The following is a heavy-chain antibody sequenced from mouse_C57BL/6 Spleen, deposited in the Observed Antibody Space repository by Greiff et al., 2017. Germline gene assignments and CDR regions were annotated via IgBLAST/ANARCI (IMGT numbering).Heavy chain of an antibody. CDR2: IDPETGGT. Sequence: QVQLQQSGAELVRPGASVTLSCKASGYTFTDYEMHWVKQTPGHGLEWIGAIDPETGGTAYNQKFKGKAILTADKSSSAAYMELRSLTSEDSAVYYCTRSGCSNYGWFAYWGQGTLVTVSA. CDR1: GYTFTDYE. V-gene: IGHV1-15*01. D-gene: IGHD2-5*01. J-gene: IGHJ3*01. CDR3: TRSGCSNYGWFAY.